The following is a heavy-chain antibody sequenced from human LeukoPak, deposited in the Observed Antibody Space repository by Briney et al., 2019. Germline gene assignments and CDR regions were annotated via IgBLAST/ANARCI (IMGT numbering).Heavy chain of an antibody. J-gene: IGHJ4*02. V-gene: IGHV3-23*01. CDR2: VSSSGETT. Sequence: GGSLRLSCVGSGFSFSTYGMTWVRQAPGKGLEWVSSVSSSGETTYYADSVKGRFTISRDNSKSTLYLQMNGLRAEDTALYYCARDTGGKGWEYYFDYWGQGTLVTVSS. CDR3: ARDTGGKGWEYYFDY. D-gene: IGHD3-16*01. CDR1: GFSFSTYG.